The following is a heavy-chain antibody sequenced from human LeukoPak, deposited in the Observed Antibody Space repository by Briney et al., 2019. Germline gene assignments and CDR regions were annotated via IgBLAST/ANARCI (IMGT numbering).Heavy chain of an antibody. CDR1: GGTFSSYA. J-gene: IGHJ3*02. CDR2: IIPIFGTA. V-gene: IGHV1-69*13. D-gene: IGHD2-2*02. Sequence: ASVKVSCKASGGTFSSYAISWVRQAPGQGLEWMGGIIPIFGTANYAQKFQGRVTITADESTSTAYMELSSLRSEDTAVYYCAREIPAAIRTSAFDIWGQGTMVTVSS. CDR3: AREIPAAIRTSAFDI.